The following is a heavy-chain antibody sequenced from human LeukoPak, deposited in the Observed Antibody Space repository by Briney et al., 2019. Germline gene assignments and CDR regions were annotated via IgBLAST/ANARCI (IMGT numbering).Heavy chain of an antibody. V-gene: IGHV3-48*03. J-gene: IGHJ4*02. D-gene: IGHD6-19*01. CDR2: ISSSGSGSTK. CDR3: ARDKEFSSGWYFDN. CDR1: GFTFSFYA. Sequence: GGSLRLSCAASGFTFSFYAMNWVRQAPGKGLEWVSYISSSGSGSTKFYADSVKGRFTISRDNAENSLYLQMNSLRVEDTAVYYCARDKEFSSGWYFDNWGQGTLVTVSS.